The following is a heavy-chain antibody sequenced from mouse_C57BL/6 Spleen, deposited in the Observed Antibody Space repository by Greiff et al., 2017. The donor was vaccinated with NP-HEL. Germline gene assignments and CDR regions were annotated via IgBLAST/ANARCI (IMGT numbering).Heavy chain of an antibody. CDR2: IDPGSGST. CDR1: GYTFTSYW. V-gene: IGHV1-55*01. Sequence: QVQLKESGAELVKPGASVKMSCKASGYTFTSYWITWVKQRPGQGLEWIGDIDPGSGSTNYNEKFKSKATLTVDTSSSTAYIQLSRLTSEDSAVYYCARSWGDAYWGQATLVTVSA. CDR3: ARSWGDAY. J-gene: IGHJ3*01.